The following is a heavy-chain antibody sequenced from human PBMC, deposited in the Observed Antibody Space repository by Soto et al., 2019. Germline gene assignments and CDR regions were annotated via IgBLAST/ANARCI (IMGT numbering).Heavy chain of an antibody. Sequence: SETVSLTCALVGHYTRSGYYWVWLRRPPGKGLGWIGSIYHGGSTYYNPSLNSRVTLSIDMTNNHVSLILNSVTAADTAVYYCARVGPWVPYYYDSSPYTFENWFDPWGQGTLVTVSS. CDR2: IYHGGST. CDR3: ARVGPWVPYYYDSSPYTFENWFDP. CDR1: GHYTRSGYY. D-gene: IGHD3-22*01. J-gene: IGHJ5*02. V-gene: IGHV4-38-2*01.